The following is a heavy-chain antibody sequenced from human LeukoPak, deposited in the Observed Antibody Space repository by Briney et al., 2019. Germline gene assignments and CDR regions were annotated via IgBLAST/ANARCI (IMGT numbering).Heavy chain of an antibody. Sequence: GESLKISCQVSGYSFTNYWIGWVRQMPGKGLEWMGSIDPGDSDTRYSPSFQGQVTISADKSISTAYLQWSSLKASDTAMYYCARGPYSSSWYFDYWGQGTLVTVSS. J-gene: IGHJ4*02. CDR3: ARGPYSSSWYFDY. V-gene: IGHV5-51*01. D-gene: IGHD6-13*01. CDR1: GYSFTNYW. CDR2: IDPGDSDT.